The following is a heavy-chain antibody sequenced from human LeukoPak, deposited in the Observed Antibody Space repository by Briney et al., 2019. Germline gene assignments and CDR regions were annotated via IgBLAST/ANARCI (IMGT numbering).Heavy chain of an antibody. J-gene: IGHJ4*02. V-gene: IGHV3-33*08. CDR3: ARWSRYSSGWYELDY. CDR2: TNYDGSDR. CDR1: GFTFRNYA. Sequence: GGSLRLSCAASGFTFRNYAMYWVRQAPGKGLEWVAFTNYDGSDRCYADSVKGRFTISRDNSMDTLYLQMNSLRAEDTAVYYCARWSRYSSGWYELDYWGQGILVTVSS. D-gene: IGHD6-19*01.